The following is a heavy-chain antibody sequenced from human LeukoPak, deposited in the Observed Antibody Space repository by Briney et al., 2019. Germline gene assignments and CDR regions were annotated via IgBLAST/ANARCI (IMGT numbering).Heavy chain of an antibody. J-gene: IGHJ4*02. CDR2: IYSGGST. D-gene: IGHD6-19*01. Sequence: GGSLRLSCAASGFTVSSNYMSWVRQAPGKGLEWVSVIYSGGSTYYADSVKGRFTISRDNSKNTLYLQMNSLRVEDTAVYYCARGAPGYSSGWGVFDYWGQGTLVTVSS. CDR3: ARGAPGYSSGWGVFDY. CDR1: GFTVSSNY. V-gene: IGHV3-53*01.